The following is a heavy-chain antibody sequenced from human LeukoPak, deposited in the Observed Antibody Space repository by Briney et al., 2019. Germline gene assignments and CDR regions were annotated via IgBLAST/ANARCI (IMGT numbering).Heavy chain of an antibody. D-gene: IGHD3-10*01. CDR2: ISGSGGST. J-gene: IGHJ4*02. CDR3: AKTPSYYGSGSYPSDY. Sequence: GGSLRLSCAASGFTFSSYAMSWVRQAPGKGLEWVSAISGSGGSTYYADSVKGRFTISRDNSKNTPYLQMNSLRAEDTAVYYCAKTPSYYGSGSYPSDYWGQGTLVTVSS. CDR1: GFTFSSYA. V-gene: IGHV3-23*01.